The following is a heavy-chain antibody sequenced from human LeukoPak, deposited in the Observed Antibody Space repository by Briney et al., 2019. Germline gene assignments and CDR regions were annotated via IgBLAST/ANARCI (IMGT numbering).Heavy chain of an antibody. CDR3: AREGDGYNLVDAFDI. D-gene: IGHD5-24*01. CDR1: GYTFTSYY. CDR2: IIPIFGTA. Sequence: RASVKVSCKASGYTFTSYYMHWVRQAPGQGLEWMGGIIPIFGTANYAQKFQGRVTITTDESTSTAYMELSSLRSEDTAVYYCAREGDGYNLVDAFDIWGQGTMVTVSS. J-gene: IGHJ3*02. V-gene: IGHV1-69*05.